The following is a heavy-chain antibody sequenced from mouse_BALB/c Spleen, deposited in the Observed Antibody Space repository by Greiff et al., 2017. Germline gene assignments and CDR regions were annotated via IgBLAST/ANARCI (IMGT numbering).Heavy chain of an antibody. CDR1: GFTFSSFG. D-gene: IGHD2-4*01. CDR2: ISSGSSTI. J-gene: IGHJ3*01. V-gene: IGHV5-17*02. CDR3: ARGYDYDPAWFAY. Sequence: DVKLVESGGGLVQPGGSRKLSCAASGFTFSSFGMHWVRQAPEKGLEWVAYISSGSSTIYYADTVKGRFTISRDNPKNTLFLQMTSLRSEDTAMYYCARGYDYDPAWFAYWGQGTLVTVSA.